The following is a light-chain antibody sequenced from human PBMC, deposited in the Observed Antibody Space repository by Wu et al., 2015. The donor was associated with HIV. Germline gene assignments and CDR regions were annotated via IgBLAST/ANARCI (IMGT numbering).Light chain of an antibody. CDR2: GAS. CDR3: QQRSNWLT. J-gene: IGKJ4*01. Sequence: EIVMTQSPATLSVSPGESTTLSCRASQSVRRDLAWYQQKPGQAPRLLIYGASTRATGIPARFSGSGSGTEFTLTISSMQSEDSAVYYCQQRSNWLTFGGGTKVEIK. CDR1: QSVRRD. V-gene: IGKV3-15*01.